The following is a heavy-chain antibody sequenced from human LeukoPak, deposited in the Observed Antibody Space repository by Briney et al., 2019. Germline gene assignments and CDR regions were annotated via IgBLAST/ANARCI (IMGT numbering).Heavy chain of an antibody. J-gene: IGHJ5*01. V-gene: IGHV3-66*01. CDR2: IYSGGST. D-gene: IGHD2-8*01. CDR3: TKGRGSRVYTSSDS. CDR1: GFTVSSNY. Sequence: GGSLRLSCAASGFTVSSNYMSWVRQAPGQGLEWVSVIYSGGSTYYADSVKGRFTISRDNSNNTAYLQMNSLRAEDTAVYFCTKGRGSRVYTSSDSWGHGTLVTVSS.